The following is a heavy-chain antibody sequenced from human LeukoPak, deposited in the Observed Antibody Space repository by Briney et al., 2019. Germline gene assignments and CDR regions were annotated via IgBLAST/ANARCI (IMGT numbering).Heavy chain of an antibody. CDR2: ISAYNGNT. CDR3: ARDLRSSVKAVVPAAMGFDP. D-gene: IGHD2-2*01. Sequence: ASVKVSCKASGYTFTSYGISWVRQAPGQGLEWMGWISAYNGNTNYAQKLQGRVTMTTDTSTSTAYMELRSLRSDDTAVYYCARDLRSSVKAVVPAAMGFDPWGQGTLVTVSS. V-gene: IGHV1-18*01. CDR1: GYTFTSYG. J-gene: IGHJ5*02.